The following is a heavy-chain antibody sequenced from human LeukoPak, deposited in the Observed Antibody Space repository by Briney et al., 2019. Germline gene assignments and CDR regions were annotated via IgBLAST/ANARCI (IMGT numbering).Heavy chain of an antibody. V-gene: IGHV3-21*01. D-gene: IGHD3-3*01. J-gene: IGHJ4*02. CDR2: ISSSSSYI. CDR1: GFTFSSYS. CDR3: ARDCFRGYYDFWSGYYTGSPFDY. Sequence: PGGSLRLSCAASGFTFSSYSMNWVRQAPGKGLEWVSSISSSSSYIYYADSVKGRFTISRDNAKNSLYLQMNSLRAEDTAVYYCARDCFRGYYDFWSGYYTGSPFDYWGQGTLVTVSS.